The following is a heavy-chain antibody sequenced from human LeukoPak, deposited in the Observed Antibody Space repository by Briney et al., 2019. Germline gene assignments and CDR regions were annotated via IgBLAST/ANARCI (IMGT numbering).Heavy chain of an antibody. CDR1: GGTFDSYS. J-gene: IGHJ6*02. V-gene: IGHV1-69*02. D-gene: IGHD3/OR15-3a*01. Sequence: ASVKVSCKASGGTFDSYSISWVRQAPGQGLEWVGRITPTIDITDYTQTLQGRVTITADKSTNTAYMELSGLRPEDTAVYYCAKSDWLSRLIYKNGLDIWGQGTTVTVCS. CDR3: AKSDWLSRLIYKNGLDI. CDR2: ITPTIDIT.